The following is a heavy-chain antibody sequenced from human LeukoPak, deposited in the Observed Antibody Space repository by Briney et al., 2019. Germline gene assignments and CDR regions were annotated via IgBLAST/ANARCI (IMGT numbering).Heavy chain of an antibody. V-gene: IGHV4-34*01. CDR3: AREDGWGYFDY. J-gene: IGHJ4*02. CDR2: INHSGST. D-gene: IGHD3-16*01. CDR1: GGSFSGYY. Sequence: SETLSLTCAVYGGSFSGYYWTWIRQPPGKGLEWIGEINHSGSTNYNPSLKSRVTMSVDTSKNQFSLKLSSVTAADTAVYYCAREDGWGYFDYWGQGTLVTVSS.